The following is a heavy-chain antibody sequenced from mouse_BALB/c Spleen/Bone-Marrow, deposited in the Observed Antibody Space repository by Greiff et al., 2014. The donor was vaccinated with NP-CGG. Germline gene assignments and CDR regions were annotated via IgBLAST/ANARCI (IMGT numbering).Heavy chain of an antibody. CDR3: ARITTATGAMDY. D-gene: IGHD1-2*01. CDR1: GFSLTSYG. Sequence: VQLVESGPGLVAPSQSLSITCTVSGFSLTSYGVHWVRQPPGKGLEWLGVIWADESTNYNSALMSRLSIRKDNSKSQVFLKMNSLQTDDTAMYYCARITTATGAMDYWGQGTSVTVSS. J-gene: IGHJ4*01. CDR2: IWADEST. V-gene: IGHV2-9*02.